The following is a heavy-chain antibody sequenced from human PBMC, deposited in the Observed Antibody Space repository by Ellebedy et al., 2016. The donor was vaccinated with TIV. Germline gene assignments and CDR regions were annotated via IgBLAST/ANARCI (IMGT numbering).Heavy chain of an antibody. CDR1: GFTFSSYS. CDR3: ARCVVAHAAFDI. V-gene: IGHV3-21*01. Sequence: PGGSLRLSCAASGFTFSSYSMNWVRQAPGKGLEWVSSISSSSSYIYYADSVKGRFTIARDNAKNSLYLHMNSLRAEDTAVYYCARCVVAHAAFDIWGQGTMVTVSS. J-gene: IGHJ3*02. CDR2: ISSSSSYI. D-gene: IGHD2-15*01.